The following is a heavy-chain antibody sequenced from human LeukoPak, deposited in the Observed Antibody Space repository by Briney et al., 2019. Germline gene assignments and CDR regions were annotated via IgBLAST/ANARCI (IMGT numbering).Heavy chain of an antibody. V-gene: IGHV4-61*01. D-gene: IGHD3-16*01. CDR2: IYYSGST. CDR3: ARFTPQGYGWGGYNRFDP. J-gene: IGHJ5*02. CDR1: GGSISSSSYY. Sequence: SETLSLTCTVSGGSISSSSYYWNWIRQPPGKGLEWIGYIYYSGSTNYNPSLKSRVTISLDTSKNQFSLNLTSVTAADTAVYYCARFTPQGYGWGGYNRFDPWGQGTLVTVSS.